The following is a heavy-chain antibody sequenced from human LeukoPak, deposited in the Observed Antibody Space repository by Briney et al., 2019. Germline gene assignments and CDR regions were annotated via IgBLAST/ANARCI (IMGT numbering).Heavy chain of an antibody. Sequence: PSETLSLTCVVHGGSFSDNYWTWIRQPPGKGLEWIGEINHSGTTSYNPSLQSRVTVSVDTSKNQFSLKLSSVTAADTAVYYCARRRRHEFTYGYVFYFDYWGQGTLVTVSS. V-gene: IGHV4-34*01. D-gene: IGHD3-16*01. CDR2: INHSGTT. CDR1: GGSFSDNY. CDR3: ARRRRHEFTYGYVFYFDY. J-gene: IGHJ4*02.